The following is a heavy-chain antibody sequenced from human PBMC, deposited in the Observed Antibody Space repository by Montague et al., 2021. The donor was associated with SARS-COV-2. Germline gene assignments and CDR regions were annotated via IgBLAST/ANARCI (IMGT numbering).Heavy chain of an antibody. Sequence: SETLSLTCSVSGASISTSTDHWAWIQQSPGKGLEWVGSFSYSDSTHYNPSLRSRVTISADSSKNQFSLKLNSVTAADTAIYYCARHMGRVLVSVTGANWFDPWGQGTLVTVSS. J-gene: IGHJ5*02. V-gene: IGHV4-39*01. D-gene: IGHD5/OR15-5a*01. CDR2: FSYSDST. CDR1: GASISTSTDH. CDR3: ARHMGRVLVSVTGANWFDP.